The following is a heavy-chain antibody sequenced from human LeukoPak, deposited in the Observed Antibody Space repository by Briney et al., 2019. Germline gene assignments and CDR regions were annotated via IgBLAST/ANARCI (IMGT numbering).Heavy chain of an antibody. Sequence: ASVKVSCKASGYTFTGYYMHWVRQAPGQGLEWMGWINPNGGGTNYAQKFQGWVTMTRDTSISTAYMELSRLRSDDTAVYYCARESGSILGPMDVWGKGTTVTVSS. CDR2: INPNGGGT. CDR3: ARESGSILGPMDV. V-gene: IGHV1-2*04. J-gene: IGHJ6*04. D-gene: IGHD3-3*01. CDR1: GYTFTGYY.